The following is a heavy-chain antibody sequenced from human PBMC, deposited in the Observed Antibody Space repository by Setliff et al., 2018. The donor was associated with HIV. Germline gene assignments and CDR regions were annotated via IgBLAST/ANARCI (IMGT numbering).Heavy chain of an antibody. CDR3: ARDYYGSGSYFILDY. D-gene: IGHD3-10*01. Sequence: ASVKVSCKPSGFTRYYMHWVRQAPGQGLEWMGITHPSGGSPNYAQKFQGRVTMTRDMSTSTAYMELRSLRSDDTAVYYCARDYYGSGSYFILDYWGPGTLVTVSS. CDR1: GFTRYY. CDR2: THPSGGSP. V-gene: IGHV1-46*01. J-gene: IGHJ4*02.